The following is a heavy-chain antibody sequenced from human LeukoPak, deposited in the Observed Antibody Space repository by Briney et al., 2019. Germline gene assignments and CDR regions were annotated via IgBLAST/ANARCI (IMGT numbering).Heavy chain of an antibody. Sequence: SGGSLRLSCAASGFTFSSYAMSWVRQAPGKGLEWVSAISGSGGSTSYADSVKGRFTISRDNSKNTLYLQMNSLRADDTAVYYCARAYSYGWPFEDYWGQGTLVTVSS. D-gene: IGHD5-18*01. CDR1: GFTFSSYA. CDR2: ISGSGGST. V-gene: IGHV3-23*01. CDR3: ARAYSYGWPFEDY. J-gene: IGHJ4*02.